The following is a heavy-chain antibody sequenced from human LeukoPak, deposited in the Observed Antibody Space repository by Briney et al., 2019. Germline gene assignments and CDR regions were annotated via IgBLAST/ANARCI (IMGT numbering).Heavy chain of an antibody. Sequence: GGSLRLSCAASGFIFSSYAMSWVRQAPGKGLAWVSAISGSGGSTYYADSVKGRFTISRDNSKNTLYLQMNSLRAEDTAVYYCAKDFVVALRHWGQGTLVTVSS. CDR3: AKDFVVALRH. V-gene: IGHV3-23*01. CDR1: GFIFSSYA. CDR2: ISGSGGST. J-gene: IGHJ4*02. D-gene: IGHD2-2*01.